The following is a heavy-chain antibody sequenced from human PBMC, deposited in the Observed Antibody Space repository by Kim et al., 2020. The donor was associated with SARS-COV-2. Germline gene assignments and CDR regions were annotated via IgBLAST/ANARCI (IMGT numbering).Heavy chain of an antibody. Sequence: SETLSLTCAVYGGSFSGYYWSWIRQPPGKGLEWIGEINHSGSTNYNPSLKSRVTISVDTSKNQFSLKLSSVTAADTAVYYCARGYYGSGSYYYWGQGTL. J-gene: IGHJ4*02. V-gene: IGHV4-34*01. D-gene: IGHD3-10*01. CDR2: INHSGST. CDR1: GGSFSGYY. CDR3: ARGYYGSGSYYY.